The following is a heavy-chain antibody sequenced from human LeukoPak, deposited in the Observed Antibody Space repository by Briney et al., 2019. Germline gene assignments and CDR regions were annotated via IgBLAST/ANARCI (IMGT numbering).Heavy chain of an antibody. D-gene: IGHD2-2*01. J-gene: IGHJ2*01. V-gene: IGHV4-4*07. CDR3: ARGVRCSSTSCPIYFDL. CDR1: GGSISSYY. CDR2: IYTSGST. Sequence: PSETLSLTCTVSGGSISSYYWSWIRQPAGKGLEWIGRIYTSGSTNYNPSLKSQVTISVDTSKNQFSLKLSSVTAADTAVYYCARGVRCSSTSCPIYFDLWGRGTLVTVSS.